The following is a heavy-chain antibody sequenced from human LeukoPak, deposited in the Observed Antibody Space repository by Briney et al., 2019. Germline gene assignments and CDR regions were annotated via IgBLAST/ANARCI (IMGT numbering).Heavy chain of an antibody. D-gene: IGHD6-19*01. Sequence: SETLSLTCSVSGSSISRYYWNWIRQPPGKELEWIGYIYYSGSTNYNPSLNSRLSMSLDSSNNQFSLRLSSVTAADTAIYYCARLLSSGWYFDSWGQGILVTVSS. J-gene: IGHJ4*02. CDR2: IYYSGST. CDR3: ARLLSSGWYFDS. CDR1: GSSISRYY. V-gene: IGHV4-59*08.